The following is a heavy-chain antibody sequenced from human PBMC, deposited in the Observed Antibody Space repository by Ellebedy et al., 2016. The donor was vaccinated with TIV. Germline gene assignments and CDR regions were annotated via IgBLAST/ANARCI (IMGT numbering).Heavy chain of an antibody. J-gene: IGHJ6*02. Sequence: GGSLRLXXAASGFTFSSYGMHWVRQAPGKGLEWVAVIWYDGSNKYYADSVKGRFTISRDNSKNTLYLQMNSLRAEDTAVYYCAREVWYSSGWRYGMDVWGQGTTVTVSS. CDR3: AREVWYSSGWRYGMDV. CDR1: GFTFSSYG. CDR2: IWYDGSNK. D-gene: IGHD6-19*01. V-gene: IGHV3-33*01.